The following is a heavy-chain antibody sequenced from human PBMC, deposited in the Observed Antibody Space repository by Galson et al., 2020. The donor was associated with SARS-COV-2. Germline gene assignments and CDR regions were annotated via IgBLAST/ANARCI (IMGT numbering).Heavy chain of an antibody. V-gene: IGHV3-9*01. CDR3: AKGQGTAVAPTSSVGYYFDY. CDR2: INWNSAFI. Sequence: GGSLRLSCAASGFTFDDHSMHWVRLAPGKGLEWVSGINWNSAFISYADPVRGRFIISRDNAKNSLYLQLDGLRPEDTALYFCAKGQGTAVAPTSSVGYYFDYWGQGTLVTVSS. J-gene: IGHJ4*02. D-gene: IGHD6-19*01. CDR1: GFTFDDHS.